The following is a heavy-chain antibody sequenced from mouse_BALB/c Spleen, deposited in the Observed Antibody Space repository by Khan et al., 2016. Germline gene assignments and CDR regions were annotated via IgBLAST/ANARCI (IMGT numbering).Heavy chain of an antibody. CDR3: ARCPYFFDY. Sequence: VQLQQSGAELVRPGALVKMTCKASGFNIKDYYMHWVKQRPEQGLEWIGWIDPENGNSIYDPKFQGKASITADTSSNTAYLQVNSLTYEDTAVYCCARCPYFFDYWGHGTTLTVSS. CDR2: IDPENGNS. J-gene: IGHJ2*01. V-gene: IGHV14-1*02. CDR1: GFNIKDYY.